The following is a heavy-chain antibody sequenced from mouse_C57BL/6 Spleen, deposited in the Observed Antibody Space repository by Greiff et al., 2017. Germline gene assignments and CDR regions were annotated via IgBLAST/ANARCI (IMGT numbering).Heavy chain of an antibody. CDR3: ARGTTVGDYYAMDY. Sequence: QVQLQQPGAELVMPGASVKLSCKASGYTFTSYWMHWVKQRPGQGLEWIGEIDPSDSYTNYNQKFKGKSTLTVDKSSSTAYMQLSSLTSEDSAVYYCARGTTVGDYYAMDYWGQGTSVTVSS. CDR1: GYTFTSYW. CDR2: IDPSDSYT. D-gene: IGHD1-1*01. V-gene: IGHV1-69*01. J-gene: IGHJ4*01.